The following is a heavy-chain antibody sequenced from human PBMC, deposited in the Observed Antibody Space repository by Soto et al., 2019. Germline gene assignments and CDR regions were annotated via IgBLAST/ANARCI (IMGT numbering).Heavy chain of an antibody. Sequence: SVKVSCKASGGTFSSYAISWVRQAPGQGLEWMGGIIPIFGTANYAQKFQGRVTITADESTSTAYMELSSLRSEDTAVYYCARGEHYYDSSGYVYYFDYRGQGTLVTVSS. CDR1: GGTFSSYA. CDR2: IIPIFGTA. J-gene: IGHJ4*01. CDR3: ARGEHYYDSSGYVYYFDY. D-gene: IGHD3-22*01. V-gene: IGHV1-69*13.